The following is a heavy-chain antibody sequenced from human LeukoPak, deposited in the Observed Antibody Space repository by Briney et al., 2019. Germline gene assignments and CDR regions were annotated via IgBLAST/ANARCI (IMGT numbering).Heavy chain of an antibody. V-gene: IGHV3-15*07. CDR1: GFTFSNAW. CDR2: IKSKTDGGTT. Sequence: GGSLRLSCAASGFTFSNAWMNWVRQAPGKGLEWVGRIKSKTDGGTTDYAAPVKGRFTISRDDSKNTLYLQMNSLKTEDTAVYYCTTDLVVPAAMRTYYDSSGYYYVLYWGQGTLVTVSS. J-gene: IGHJ4*02. CDR3: TTDLVVPAAMRTYYDSSGYYYVLY. D-gene: IGHD3-22*01.